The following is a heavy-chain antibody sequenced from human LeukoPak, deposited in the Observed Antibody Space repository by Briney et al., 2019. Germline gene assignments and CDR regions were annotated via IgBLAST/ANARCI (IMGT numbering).Heavy chain of an antibody. V-gene: IGHV3-23*01. Sequence: GGSLRLSCAASGFTFTNYAMSWVRQAPGKGLEWVPAISGNGGSSLYADSVKGRFTISRDNSKNTLYLQMNSLRDEDTALYYCAKGRGGSCYSAIDCWGQGTQVTVSS. J-gene: IGHJ4*02. CDR2: ISGNGGSS. CDR3: AKGRGGSCYSAIDC. D-gene: IGHD2-15*01. CDR1: GFTFTNYA.